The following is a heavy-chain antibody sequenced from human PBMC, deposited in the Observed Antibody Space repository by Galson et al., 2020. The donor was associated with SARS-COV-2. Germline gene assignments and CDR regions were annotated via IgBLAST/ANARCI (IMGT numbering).Heavy chain of an antibody. Sequence: GGSLRLSCVASGFSSSLYAINWVRQAPGKGLEWVSYISSSGYTKSYADSVKGQFTISRDDASNSLFLLMNSLRAEDTAVYYCARAVRWNYYGMDVWGQGTAVTVS. V-gene: IGHV3-48*03. D-gene: IGHD3-10*02. CDR1: GFSSSLYA. CDR3: ARAVRWNYYGMDV. J-gene: IGHJ6*02. CDR2: ISSSGYTK.